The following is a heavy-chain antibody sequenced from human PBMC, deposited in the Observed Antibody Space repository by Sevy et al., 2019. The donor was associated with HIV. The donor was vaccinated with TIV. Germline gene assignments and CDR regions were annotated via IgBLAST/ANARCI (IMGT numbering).Heavy chain of an antibody. CDR2: ISYDGSNK. V-gene: IGHV3-30-3*01. J-gene: IGHJ6*02. CDR3: AGDIAELGLYYYYYGMDV. Sequence: GGSLRLSCAASGFTFSSYAMHWVRQAPGKGLEWVAVISYDGSNKYYADSVKGRFTISRDNSKNTLYLQMNSLRAEDTAVYYCAGDIAELGLYYYYYGMDVWGQGTTVTVSS. D-gene: IGHD6-13*01. CDR1: GFTFSSYA.